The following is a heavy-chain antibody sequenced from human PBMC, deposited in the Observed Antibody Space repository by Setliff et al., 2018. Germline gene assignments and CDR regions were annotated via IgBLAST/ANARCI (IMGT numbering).Heavy chain of an antibody. CDR2: IYDGQIT. Sequence: SETLSLTCSVSDDSISLYYWTWIRQPPGKGLEWIGYIYDGQITNYNPSLKSRVTISLDTPKNQFSLTLGSMTAADTAVYYCARDAGDGYGVDAYAGGGFDIWGQGTMVTVSS. D-gene: IGHD4-17*01. CDR1: DDSISLYY. V-gene: IGHV4-59*01. J-gene: IGHJ3*02. CDR3: ARDAGDGYGVDAYAGGGFDI.